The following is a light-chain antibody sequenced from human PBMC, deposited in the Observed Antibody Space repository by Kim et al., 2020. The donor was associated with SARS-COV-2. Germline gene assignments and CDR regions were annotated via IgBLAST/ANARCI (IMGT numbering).Light chain of an antibody. Sequence: SPGQRATRSCRASQSVSSYLAWYQQKPGQAPRLLIYDASNRATGIPARFSGSGSGTDFTLTISSLEPEDFAVYYCQQRSNWPPYSFGQGTKLEI. CDR1: QSVSSY. CDR2: DAS. V-gene: IGKV3-11*01. J-gene: IGKJ2*03. CDR3: QQRSNWPPYS.